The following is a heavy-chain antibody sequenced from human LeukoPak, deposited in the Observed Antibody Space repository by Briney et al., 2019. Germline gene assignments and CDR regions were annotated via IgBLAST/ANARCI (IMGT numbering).Heavy chain of an antibody. V-gene: IGHV3-7*01. CDR1: GFTFSSYW. J-gene: IGHJ4*02. CDR2: IKEDGSEK. CDR3: GRRGSYLDY. Sequence: PGGSLRLSCAASGFTFSSYWMNWVRQAPGKGLEWVATIKEDGSEKYYVDSVKGRFTISRDNAKNSLYLQLNSMRAGDTAVYYCGRRGSYLDYWGQGTLVTVSS. D-gene: IGHD1-26*01.